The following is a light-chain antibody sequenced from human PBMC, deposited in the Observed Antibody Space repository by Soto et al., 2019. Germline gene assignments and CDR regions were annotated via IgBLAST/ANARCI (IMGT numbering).Light chain of an antibody. CDR3: LLYYGGSYV. CDR2: SIN. Sequence: QAVVTQEPSLTVSPGGTVTLTCASSTGAVTKGFSPNWLQQRPGQPPRALIYSINKTHSWTPARSSGSLLGGKAALTLSGVQPEDEADYYCLLYYGGSYVFGAGTKVTVL. V-gene: IGLV7-43*01. CDR1: TGAVTKGFS. J-gene: IGLJ1*01.